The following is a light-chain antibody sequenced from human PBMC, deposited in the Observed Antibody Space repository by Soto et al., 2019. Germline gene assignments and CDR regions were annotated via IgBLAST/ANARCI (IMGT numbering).Light chain of an antibody. CDR3: NSYTSSSTLV. CDR1: SRDVGGYNY. J-gene: IGLJ1*01. CDR2: DVS. V-gene: IGLV2-14*03. Sequence: QSVLTQPASVSGSPGQSITISCTGTSRDVGGYNYVSWYQQHPGKAPKLMIYDVSYRPSGVSTRFSGSKSGNTASLTISGLQAEDEADYYCNSYTSSSTLVFGTGTKVTVL.